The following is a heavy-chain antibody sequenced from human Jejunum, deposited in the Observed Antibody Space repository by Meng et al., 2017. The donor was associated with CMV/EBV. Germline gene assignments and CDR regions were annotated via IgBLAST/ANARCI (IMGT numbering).Heavy chain of an antibody. CDR3: VHRKDYSGNWNGGSADF. CDR1: SLPSSPVG. J-gene: IGHJ4*02. D-gene: IGHD1-1*01. V-gene: IGHV2-5*02. CDR2: IYWDDDK. Sequence: SLPSSPVGVGWIRQPTGQALEWLAFIYWDDDKRYNPSLKNRLTIPKDAPRNQVVLTMTNMDPADTATYHCVHRKDYSGNWNGGSADFWGQGALVTVSS.